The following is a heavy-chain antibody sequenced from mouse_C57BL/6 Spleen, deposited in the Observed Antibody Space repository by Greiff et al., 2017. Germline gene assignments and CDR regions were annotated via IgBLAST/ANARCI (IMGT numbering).Heavy chain of an antibody. Sequence: QVQLQQSGAELVRPGASVTLSCKASGYTFTDYEMHWVKQTPVHGLEWIGAIDPETGGTAYNQKFKGKAILTADKSSSTAYMALRSLTSEDSAVYYCTGSVNRGYYFDYRGQGATLSVSS. CDR1: GYTFTDYE. V-gene: IGHV1-15*01. J-gene: IGHJ2*01. CDR3: TGSVNRGYYFDY. CDR2: IDPETGGT.